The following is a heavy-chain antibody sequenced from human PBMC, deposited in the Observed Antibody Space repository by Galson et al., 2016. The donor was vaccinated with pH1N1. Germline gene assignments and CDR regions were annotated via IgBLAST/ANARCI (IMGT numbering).Heavy chain of an antibody. CDR3: ARSARDVTDFDY. J-gene: IGHJ4*02. D-gene: IGHD3-16*01. CDR1: GFTFSSYW. V-gene: IGHV3-7*01. CDR2: IKQDGSEK. Sequence: SLRLSCAASGFTFSSYWMSWVRQAPGKGLEWVASIKQDGSEKYYVDSVKGRFTISRDNAKNSLYLQMNSLSAEDKDVYYCARSARDVTDFDYWGQGTLVTVS.